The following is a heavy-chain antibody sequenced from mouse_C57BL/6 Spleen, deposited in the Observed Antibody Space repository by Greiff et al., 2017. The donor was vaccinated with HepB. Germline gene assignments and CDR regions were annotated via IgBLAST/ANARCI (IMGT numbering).Heavy chain of an antibody. CDR3: ARFEDGSPYYAMDY. D-gene: IGHD2-3*01. J-gene: IGHJ4*01. Sequence: VQLQQPGAELVKPGASVKLSCKASGYTFTSYWMQWVKQRPGQGLEWIGEIDPSDSYTNYNQKFKGKATLTVDTSSSTAYMQLSGLTSEDSAVYYCARFEDGSPYYAMDYWGQGTSVTVSS. CDR1: GYTFTSYW. CDR2: IDPSDSYT. V-gene: IGHV1-50*01.